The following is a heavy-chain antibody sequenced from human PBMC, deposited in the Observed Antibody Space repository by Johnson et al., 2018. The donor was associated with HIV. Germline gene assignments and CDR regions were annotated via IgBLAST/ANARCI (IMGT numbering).Heavy chain of an antibody. CDR1: GFTFSSYW. Sequence: VQLVESGGGLVKPGGSLRLSCAASGFTFSSYWMSWVRQAPGKGLEWVANIKQDGSEKYYVDSVKGRFTISRDNAKNSLYLQINSLRAEDTAVYYCARGQVQWPASVNDAFDIWGQGTMVTVSS. CDR2: IKQDGSEK. CDR3: ARGQVQWPASVNDAFDI. J-gene: IGHJ3*02. V-gene: IGHV3-7*01. D-gene: IGHD6-19*01.